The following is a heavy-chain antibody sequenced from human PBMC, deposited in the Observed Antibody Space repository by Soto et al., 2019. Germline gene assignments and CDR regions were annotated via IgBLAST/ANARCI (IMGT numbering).Heavy chain of an antibody. Sequence: GSLRLSCAASRFTFSSYGMHWVRQGPGKGLEWVAVMSYDGSNKYYADSVKGRFTISRDNSKNTLYLQMNSLRAEDTAVYYCAKDRTAALNVGGMDVWGQGTTVTVSS. V-gene: IGHV3-30*18. CDR2: MSYDGSNK. CDR1: RFTFSSYG. CDR3: AKDRTAALNVGGMDV. D-gene: IGHD6-13*01. J-gene: IGHJ6*02.